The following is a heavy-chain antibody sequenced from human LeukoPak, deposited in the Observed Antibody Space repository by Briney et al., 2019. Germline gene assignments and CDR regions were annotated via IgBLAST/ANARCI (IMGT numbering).Heavy chain of an antibody. CDR3: ARADYDGSGPDY. Sequence: PGGSLRLSCAASGFTFSSYIMNWVRQAPGKGLEWVSSISSSSSYIYYADSVKGRFTISRDNAKNSLYLQMNSLRAEDTAVYYCARADYDGSGPDYWGQGTLVTVSS. CDR2: ISSSSSYI. CDR1: GFTFSSYI. D-gene: IGHD3-22*01. V-gene: IGHV3-21*01. J-gene: IGHJ4*02.